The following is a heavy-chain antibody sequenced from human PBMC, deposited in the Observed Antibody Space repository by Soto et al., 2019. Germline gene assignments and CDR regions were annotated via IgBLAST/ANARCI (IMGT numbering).Heavy chain of an antibody. CDR2: IYWNDDK. D-gene: IGHD4-17*01. CDR3: AHRGYGDYPRDNWFDP. J-gene: IGHJ5*02. CDR1: GFSLNTGGAG. Sequence: QITLKESGPTLVKPTQTLTLTCTFSGFSLNTGGAGVGWIRQPPGKALEWLAVIYWNDDKRYNPALKRKLTPTKDAPKNKVVPTMNTMDPVDTATYYCAHRGYGDYPRDNWFDPWGQGTLLTLSS. V-gene: IGHV2-5*01.